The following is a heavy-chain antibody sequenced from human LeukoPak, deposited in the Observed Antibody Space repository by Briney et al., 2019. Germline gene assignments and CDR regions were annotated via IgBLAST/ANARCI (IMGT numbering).Heavy chain of an antibody. D-gene: IGHD6-6*01. CDR1: GFTFSGSA. V-gene: IGHV3-73*01. CDR3: TIQYSSSSDGPRDY. CDR2: IRSKANSYVT. Sequence: GGSLRLSCAASGFTFSGSAMHWVRQAYGKGLEWVGRIRSKANSYVTAYAASVKGRFTISRDDSKNTAYLQMNSLKTEDTAVYYCTIQYSSSSDGPRDYWGQGTLVTVSS. J-gene: IGHJ4*02.